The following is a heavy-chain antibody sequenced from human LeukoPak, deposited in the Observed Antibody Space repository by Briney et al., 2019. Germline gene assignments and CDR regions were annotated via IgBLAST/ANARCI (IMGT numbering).Heavy chain of an antibody. D-gene: IGHD6-13*01. CDR2: IKSKTDGGTT. V-gene: IGHV3-15*01. Sequence: GGALRLSCAASGFTFSNAWMSWVCQAPGKGLECLGRIKSKTDGGTTDYAAPVKGRFTISRDDSKNTLYLQMNSLKTEDTAVYYCAYWSSSSWNYWGQGTLVTVSS. CDR1: GFTFSNAW. J-gene: IGHJ4*02. CDR3: AYWSSSSWNY.